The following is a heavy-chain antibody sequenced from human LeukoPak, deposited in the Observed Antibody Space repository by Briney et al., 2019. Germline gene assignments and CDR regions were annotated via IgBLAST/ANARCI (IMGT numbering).Heavy chain of an antibody. J-gene: IGHJ3*02. CDR1: GYRFTAYS. V-gene: IGHV1-2*02. CDR2: INPNSGDT. Sequence: ASVTVSCKASGYRFTAYSIHWVRQPPGLGLEWMGWINPNSGDTKTAQNFQGRITMTRDTSISTVYMQLSSLRPDDTAVFYCARASGGGQTSFDIWGQGTVVAVSS. CDR3: ARASGGGQTSFDI. D-gene: IGHD3-16*01.